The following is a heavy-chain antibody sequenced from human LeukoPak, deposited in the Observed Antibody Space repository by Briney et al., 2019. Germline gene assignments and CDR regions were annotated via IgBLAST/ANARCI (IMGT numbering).Heavy chain of an antibody. J-gene: IGHJ6*03. V-gene: IGHV1-18*01. CDR3: ARDRGVDYCSGGSCSHYYYYMDV. D-gene: IGHD2-15*01. Sequence: ASVKVSCKASGYTFTSYGISWVRQAPGQGLEWMGWIGAYNGNTNYAQKLQGRVTMTTDTSTSTAYMELRSLRSDDTAVYYCARDRGVDYCSGGSCSHYYYYMDVWGKGTMVTISS. CDR2: IGAYNGNT. CDR1: GYTFTSYG.